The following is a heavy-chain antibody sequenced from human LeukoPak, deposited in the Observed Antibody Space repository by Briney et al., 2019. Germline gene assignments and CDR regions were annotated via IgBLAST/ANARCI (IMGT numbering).Heavy chain of an antibody. J-gene: IGHJ4*02. CDR3: ARWDRFHGV. CDR1: GFTFNSYS. V-gene: IGHV3-21*01. CDR2: DSSSSSYI. D-gene: IGHD1-14*01. Sequence: GSLRLSCAASGFTFNSYSMNWVRQAPGKGLEWVSSDSSSSSYIYYANSVKGRFTISRDNAKTSLYLQMNSLGVEDTAVYYCARWDRFHGVWGQGTPVTVS.